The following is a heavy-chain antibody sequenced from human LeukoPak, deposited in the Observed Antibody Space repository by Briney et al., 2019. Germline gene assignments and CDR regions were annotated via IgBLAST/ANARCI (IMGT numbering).Heavy chain of an antibody. CDR3: ARGGGLGAYYYYMDV. Sequence: SETLSLTCTVSGGSISSYYWSWIRQPPGKGLEWIGYIYYSGSTNYNPSLRSRVTISVDTSKNQFSLKLSSVTAADTAVYYCARGGGLGAYYYYMDVWGKGTTVTVSS. J-gene: IGHJ6*03. CDR2: IYYSGST. V-gene: IGHV4-59*01. CDR1: GGSISSYY. D-gene: IGHD1-26*01.